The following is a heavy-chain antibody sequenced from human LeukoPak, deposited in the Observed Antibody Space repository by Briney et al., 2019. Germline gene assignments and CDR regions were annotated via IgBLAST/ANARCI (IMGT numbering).Heavy chain of an antibody. CDR3: ARERSLYDFWSGSRDY. Sequence: PSETLSLTCAVYGGSFSGYYWSWIRQPPGKGLEWIREINHSGSTNYNPSLKSRVTISVDTSKNQFSLKLSSVTAADTAVYYCARERSLYDFWSGSRDYWGQGTLVTVSS. CDR2: INHSGST. D-gene: IGHD3-3*01. V-gene: IGHV4-34*01. CDR1: GGSFSGYY. J-gene: IGHJ4*02.